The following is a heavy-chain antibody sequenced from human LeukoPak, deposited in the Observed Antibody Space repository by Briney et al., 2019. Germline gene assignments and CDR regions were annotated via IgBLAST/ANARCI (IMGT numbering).Heavy chain of an antibody. CDR2: IYYSGST. Sequence: SGTLSLTCTVSGGSISSYYWSWIRQPPGKGLDWIGYIYYSGSTNYNPSLKSRVTISVDTSKNQFSLKLSSVTAADTAVYYCAVRLPGNYGMDVWGQGTTVTVSS. CDR3: AVRLPGNYGMDV. D-gene: IGHD2-21*02. CDR1: GGSISSYY. J-gene: IGHJ6*02. V-gene: IGHV4-59*08.